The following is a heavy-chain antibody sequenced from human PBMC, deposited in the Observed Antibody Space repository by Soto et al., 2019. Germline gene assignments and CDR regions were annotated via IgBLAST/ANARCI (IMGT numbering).Heavy chain of an antibody. CDR3: ARDRVQIWSCVGIFDA. CDR2: ISSDANNE. CDR1: GFTFSNYV. J-gene: IGHJ4*02. Sequence: QVQVVESGGGVVQPGRSLRLSCVASGFTFSNYVMHWVRQAPGKGLEWVAAISSDANNEDSVDSVKGRFTISRDNSKNTVYLQMNSLRPEDTAVYYCARDRVQIWSCVGIFDAWGQGTMVTVSS. V-gene: IGHV3-30*03. D-gene: IGHD5-18*01.